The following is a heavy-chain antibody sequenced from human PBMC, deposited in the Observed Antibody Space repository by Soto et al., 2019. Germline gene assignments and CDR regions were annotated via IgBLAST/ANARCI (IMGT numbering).Heavy chain of an antibody. Sequence: GGSLRLSCAASGFTFSSYGMHWVRQALGKGLEWVAVIWYDGSNKYYADSVKGRFTISRDNSKNTLYLQMNSLRAEDTAVYYCARDYYDFWSGYYTGRYYYYGMDVWGQGTTVTVSS. V-gene: IGHV3-33*01. CDR2: IWYDGSNK. CDR3: ARDYYDFWSGYYTGRYYYYGMDV. CDR1: GFTFSSYG. D-gene: IGHD3-3*01. J-gene: IGHJ6*02.